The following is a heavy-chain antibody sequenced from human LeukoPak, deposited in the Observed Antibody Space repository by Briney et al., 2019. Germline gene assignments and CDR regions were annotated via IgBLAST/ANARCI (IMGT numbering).Heavy chain of an antibody. CDR1: GFTLSSNY. J-gene: IGHJ6*02. D-gene: IGHD5-18*01. V-gene: IGHV3-66*02. CDR2: IYSGGST. CDR3: VRDAMVCSYYYGMDV. Sequence: QSGGSMRLSCAASGFTLSSNYMSWVRQAPGKGLEWVSVIYSGGSTYYADSVKARFTISRDNSKNKLYLHMNGLRADETAVYYCVRDAMVCSYYYGMDVWGQGTTVTVSS.